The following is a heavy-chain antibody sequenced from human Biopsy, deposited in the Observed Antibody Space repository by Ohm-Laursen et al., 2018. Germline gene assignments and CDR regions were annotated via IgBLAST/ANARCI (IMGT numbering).Heavy chain of an antibody. CDR1: GDAFLGYY. Sequence: VSSVKVSCKASGDAFLGYYLHWVRQAPGQGLEWMGSIYPNSGDTDFAQKFQGTVTMTRDTSISTAYLALGSLRSADTAIYYCARDPLNGHKHFDYWGQGSLVTVSS. CDR2: IYPNSGDT. V-gene: IGHV1-2*02. D-gene: IGHD2-8*01. CDR3: ARDPLNGHKHFDY. J-gene: IGHJ4*02.